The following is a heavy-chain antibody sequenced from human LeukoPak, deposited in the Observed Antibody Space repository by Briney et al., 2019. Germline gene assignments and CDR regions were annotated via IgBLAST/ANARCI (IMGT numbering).Heavy chain of an antibody. D-gene: IGHD1-26*01. Sequence: GGSLRLSCAASGFTVSGHPMSWVRQAPGKGLEWVSSISSSSSYIYYADSVKGRFTISRDNAKNSLYLQMNSLRAEDTAVYYCARVQRSGSYAAWVPWGQGTLVTVSS. CDR3: ARVQRSGSYAAWVP. CDR2: ISSSSSYI. CDR1: GFTVSGHP. J-gene: IGHJ5*02. V-gene: IGHV3-21*01.